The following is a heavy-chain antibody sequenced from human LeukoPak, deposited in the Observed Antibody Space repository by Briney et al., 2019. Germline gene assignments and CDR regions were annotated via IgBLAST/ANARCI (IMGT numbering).Heavy chain of an antibody. Sequence: GSLRLSCAASGFTFSSYWMNWIRQPPGKGLEWIGEINRGGSTNYNPSLKSRITISVDTSKNQSSLKLTSVTAADTAVYYCARNYNYGRYFFDSWGQGILVTVSS. J-gene: IGHJ4*02. CDR1: GFTFSSYW. V-gene: IGHV4-34*01. CDR2: INRGGST. D-gene: IGHD3-10*01. CDR3: ARNYNYGRYFFDS.